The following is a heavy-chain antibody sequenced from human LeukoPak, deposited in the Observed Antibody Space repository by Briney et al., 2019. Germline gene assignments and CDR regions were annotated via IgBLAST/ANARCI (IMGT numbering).Heavy chain of an antibody. V-gene: IGHV3-23*01. D-gene: IGHD3-22*01. CDR3: AKDRPNYHESNGDYYRRNGGY. Sequence: GGSLRLSCAASGFTFSSYAMSWVRQAPGKGLEWVSAISGSGGSTYYTDPVKGRFTISRDNSKNTLYLQMNSLRAEDTAVYYCAKDRPNYHESNGDYYRRNGGYWGQGTLVTVSS. CDR1: GFTFSSYA. J-gene: IGHJ4*02. CDR2: ISGSGGST.